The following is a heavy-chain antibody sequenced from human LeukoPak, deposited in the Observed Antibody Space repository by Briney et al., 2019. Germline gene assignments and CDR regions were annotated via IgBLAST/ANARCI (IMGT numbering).Heavy chain of an antibody. J-gene: IGHJ4*02. V-gene: IGHV3-30-3*01. D-gene: IGHD2-2*01. CDR3: ARDSDQGNIVVVPAAMTNYLDY. CDR1: GFTFSSYA. CDR2: ISYDGSNK. Sequence: GRSLRLSCAASGFTFSSYAMHWVRQAPGKGLEWVAVISYDGSNKYYADSVKGRFTISRDNSKDTLYLQMNSLRAEDTAVYYCARDSDQGNIVVVPAAMTNYLDYWGQGTLVTVSS.